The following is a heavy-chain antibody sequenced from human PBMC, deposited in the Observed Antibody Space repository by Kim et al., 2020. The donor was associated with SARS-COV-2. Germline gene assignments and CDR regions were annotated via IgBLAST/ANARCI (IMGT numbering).Heavy chain of an antibody. D-gene: IGHD1-26*01. V-gene: IGHV3-30*04. J-gene: IGHJ4*02. CDR2: ISYDGSNK. CDR1: GFTFSSYA. Sequence: GGSLRLSCAASGFTFSSYAMHWVRQAPGKGLEWVAVISYDGSNKYYADSVKGRFTISRDNSKNTLYLQMNSLRAEDTAVYYCAREDQYSGSEYYFDYWGQGTLVTVSS. CDR3: AREDQYSGSEYYFDY.